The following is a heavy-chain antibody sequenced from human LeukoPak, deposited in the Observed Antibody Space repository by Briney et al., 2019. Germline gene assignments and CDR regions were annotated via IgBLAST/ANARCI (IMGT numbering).Heavy chain of an antibody. CDR1: GFTFSSYA. CDR3: ATLGWGVVVVAATHPY. D-gene: IGHD2-15*01. Sequence: PGRSLRLSCAASGFTFSSYAMYWVRQAPGKGLEWVAVISYDGSNKYYADSVKGRFTISRDNSKNTLYLQMNSLRAEDTAVYYCATLGWGVVVVAATHPYWDQGTLVTVSS. J-gene: IGHJ4*02. V-gene: IGHV3-30-3*02. CDR2: ISYDGSNK.